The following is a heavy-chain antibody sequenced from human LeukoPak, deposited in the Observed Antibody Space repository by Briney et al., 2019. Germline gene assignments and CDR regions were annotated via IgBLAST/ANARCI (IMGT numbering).Heavy chain of an antibody. Sequence: GGSLRLSCAASGFTVSSNYMSWVRQAPGKGLEWVSVIYSGGSTYYADSVKGRFTISRDNAKNSLSLQMNSLRAEDTAVYYCARVRSSSWYNNFDYWGQGTLVTVSS. J-gene: IGHJ4*02. V-gene: IGHV3-66*01. D-gene: IGHD6-13*01. CDR1: GFTVSSNY. CDR3: ARVRSSSWYNNFDY. CDR2: IYSGGST.